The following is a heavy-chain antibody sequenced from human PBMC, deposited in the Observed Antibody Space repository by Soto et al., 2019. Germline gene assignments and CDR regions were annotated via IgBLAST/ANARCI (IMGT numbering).Heavy chain of an antibody. CDR1: GFTFSSYV. J-gene: IGHJ4*02. CDR2: ISGSGGST. D-gene: IGHD3-9*01. Sequence: EVQLLESGGGLVQPGGSLRLSCAASGFTFSSYVMSWVRQAPGKGLEWVSAISGSGGSTYYADSVKGRFTISRDNSKNTLYLQMNSLRAEDTAVYYCAKQEALRYFDWMYYFDYWGQGTLVTVSS. CDR3: AKQEALRYFDWMYYFDY. V-gene: IGHV3-23*01.